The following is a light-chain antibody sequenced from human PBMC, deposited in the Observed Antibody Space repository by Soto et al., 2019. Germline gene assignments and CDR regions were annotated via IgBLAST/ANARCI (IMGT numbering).Light chain of an antibody. CDR3: QQYASSPLT. CDR1: ESISTN. J-gene: IGKJ4*01. CDR2: GAS. Sequence: IVMTQSPATQCLSPWERVTLSWKASESISTNLVWYQQKPGQAPRLLIYGASSRATGIPDRFSGSGSGADFTLTISRLEPEDFAVYFCQQYASSPLTFGGGTKVDIK. V-gene: IGKV3-20*01.